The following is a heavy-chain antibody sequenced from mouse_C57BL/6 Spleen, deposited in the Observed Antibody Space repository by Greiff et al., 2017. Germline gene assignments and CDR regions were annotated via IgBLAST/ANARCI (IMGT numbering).Heavy chain of an antibody. Sequence: VQLQQPGAELVKPGASVKFSCKASGYPFPSTWMHGLNRSPGQGLEGIGMFHPNSVSTKYNEKFKSKATLTVDKSSSTAYMQLSSLTSEDSAVYYCAGGGYGSSYGPDYWGQGTTLTVSS. D-gene: IGHD1-1*01. V-gene: IGHV1-64*01. J-gene: IGHJ2*01. CDR1: GYPFPSTW. CDR2: FHPNSVST. CDR3: AGGGYGSSYGPDY.